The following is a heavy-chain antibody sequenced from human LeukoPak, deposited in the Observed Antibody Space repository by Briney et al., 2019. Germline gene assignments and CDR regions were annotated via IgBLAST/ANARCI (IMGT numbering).Heavy chain of an antibody. CDR3: ARGTMFPYYFDY. CDR2: IFNDGNA. J-gene: IGHJ4*02. V-gene: IGHV3-66*01. D-gene: IGHD3-10*02. CDR1: GFTVSTNY. Sequence: GGSLRLSCAASGFTVSTNYMTWVRQAPGKGLEWVSVIFNDGNAYYADSVKGRFTISRDNSKNTLYLQMNSLRAEDTAVYYCARGTMFPYYFDYWGQGTLVTVSS.